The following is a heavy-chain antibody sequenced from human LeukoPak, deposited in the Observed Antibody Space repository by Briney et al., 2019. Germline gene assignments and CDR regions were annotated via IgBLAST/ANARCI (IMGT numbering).Heavy chain of an antibody. J-gene: IGHJ4*02. V-gene: IGHV3-49*04. CDR1: GFTFSSYA. D-gene: IGHD5-24*01. CDR3: TRGEIYFDY. Sequence: PGGSLRLSCAASGFTFSSYAMSWVRQAPGKGLEWVGFIRSKAYGGTTEYAASVKGRFTISRDDSKSIAYLQMNSLKTEDTAVYYCTRGEIYFDYWGQGTLVTVSS. CDR2: IRSKAYGGTT.